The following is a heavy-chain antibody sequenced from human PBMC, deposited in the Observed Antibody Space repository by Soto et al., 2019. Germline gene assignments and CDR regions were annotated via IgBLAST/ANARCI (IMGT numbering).Heavy chain of an antibody. Sequence: PGGSLRLSCAASGFTFSSYAMSXXXXXXXXGLVWVSAISGSGGSTYYADSVKGRFTISRDNSKNTLYLQMNSLRAEDTALFYCAKDPRITMVRGVITNYWGQGTLVTVPS. D-gene: IGHD3-10*01. V-gene: IGHV3-23*01. J-gene: IGHJ4*02. CDR1: GFTFSSYA. CDR3: AKDPRITMVRGVITNY. CDR2: ISGSGGST.